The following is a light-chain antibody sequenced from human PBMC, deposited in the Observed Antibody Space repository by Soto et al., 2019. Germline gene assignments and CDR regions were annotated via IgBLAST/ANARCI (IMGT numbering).Light chain of an antibody. CDR3: SSYTSSSSYV. CDR2: TVS. Sequence: QSALTQPASVSGSPGQSITISCTGTSSDVGGYKYVSWYQQHPGKAPKLLIYTVSNRPSGVSNRFSGSKSGNTASLTISGLQAEDEADYYCSSYTSSSSYVFGTGTKVIVL. J-gene: IGLJ1*01. CDR1: SSDVGGYKY. V-gene: IGLV2-14*01.